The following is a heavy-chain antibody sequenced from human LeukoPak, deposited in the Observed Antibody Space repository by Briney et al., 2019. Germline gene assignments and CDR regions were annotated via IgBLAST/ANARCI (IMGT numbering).Heavy chain of an antibody. Sequence: ASVKVSCTASGYTPTEYYMHRVRQAPGQGLEWMGWINPNSGGTNYAQKFQGRVTMTRDTSISTAYMELSRLRSDDSAVCYCARRAYYSVSSGHPGYYIDYWGQGTLVTVSS. CDR3: ARRAYYSVSSGHPGYYIDY. CDR2: INPNSGGT. J-gene: IGHJ4*02. V-gene: IGHV1-2*02. D-gene: IGHD3-22*01. CDR1: GYTPTEYY.